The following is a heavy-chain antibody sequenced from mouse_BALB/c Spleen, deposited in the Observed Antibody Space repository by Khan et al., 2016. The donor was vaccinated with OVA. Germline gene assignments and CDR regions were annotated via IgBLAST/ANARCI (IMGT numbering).Heavy chain of an antibody. CDR3: ARGGYSVFAY. Sequence: QVQLKESGPELVKPGASLTVSCKTSGYTFTDYIIGWVRQSTRQGLEWIGDIFPGSDTPYYNEKFKDKATLTADKSSNTAYMQLSSLTSEDSAVYFCARGGYSVFAYWGQGTLVTVSA. CDR2: IFPGSDTP. CDR1: GYTFTDYI. D-gene: IGHD2-14*01. J-gene: IGHJ3*01. V-gene: IGHV1-77*01.